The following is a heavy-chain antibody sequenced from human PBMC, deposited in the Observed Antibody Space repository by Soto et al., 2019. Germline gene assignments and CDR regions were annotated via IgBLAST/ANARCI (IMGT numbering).Heavy chain of an antibody. D-gene: IGHD3-3*02. V-gene: IGHV4-61*01. CDR1: GGSVNSDSHN. J-gene: IGHJ4*02. CDR3: ARAVSFLEWLLRTYYFDY. Sequence: SETLSLTCTVSGGSVNSDSHNWSWFRQPPGKGLEWIGYIYYTGSTNYNPSLKSRVTISVDTSKNQFSLKLSSVTAADTAVYYCARAVSFLEWLLRTYYFDYWGQGTLVTVSS. CDR2: IYYTGST.